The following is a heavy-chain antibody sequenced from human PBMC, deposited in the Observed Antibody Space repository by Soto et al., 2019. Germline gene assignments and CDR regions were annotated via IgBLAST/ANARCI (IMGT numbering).Heavy chain of an antibody. D-gene: IGHD3-9*01. V-gene: IGHV3-15*01. J-gene: IGHJ4*02. CDR2: IKSNTDGGTA. CDR1: GLNLSHPW. CDR3: TTGIYYDILTGYHNVAY. Sequence: GGSLRLSCAASGLNLSHPWMTWVRQAAGKGLEWVGRIKSNTDGGTADYAAPVKGRFTISREDSKNTVYLQMNSLKTEDTAVYYCTTGIYYDILTGYHNVAYWGQGTLVTVSS.